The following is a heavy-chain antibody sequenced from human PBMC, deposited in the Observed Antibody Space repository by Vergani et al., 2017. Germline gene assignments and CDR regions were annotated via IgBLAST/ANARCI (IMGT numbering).Heavy chain of an antibody. CDR1: GGTFSSYA. Sequence: QVQLVQSGAEVKKPGASVKVSCKASGGTFSSYAISWVRQAPGQGLEWMGGIYPILGTANYGQKFQGRVTITADESTSPAYMELSSLRSEDTAVYYCARDRIGATITGAFDIWGQGTMVTVSS. D-gene: IGHD5-12*01. J-gene: IGHJ3*02. CDR2: IYPILGTA. CDR3: ARDRIGATITGAFDI. V-gene: IGHV1-69*13.